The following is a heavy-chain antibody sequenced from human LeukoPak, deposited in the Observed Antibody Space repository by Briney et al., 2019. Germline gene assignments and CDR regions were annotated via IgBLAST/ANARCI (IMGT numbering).Heavy chain of an antibody. Sequence: PGRSLRLSCAASGFTFSSYAMHWVRQAPGKGLEWVAVISYDGSNKYCADSVKGRFTISRDNSKNTLYLQMNSLRAEDTAVYYCARDDEYSSGWYDVGYWGQGTLVTVSS. J-gene: IGHJ4*02. CDR1: GFTFSSYA. D-gene: IGHD6-19*01. CDR2: ISYDGSNK. CDR3: ARDDEYSSGWYDVGY. V-gene: IGHV3-30-3*01.